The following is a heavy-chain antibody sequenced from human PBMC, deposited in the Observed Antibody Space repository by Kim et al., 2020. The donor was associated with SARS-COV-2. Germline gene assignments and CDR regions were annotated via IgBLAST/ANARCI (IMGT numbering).Heavy chain of an antibody. CDR1: GGTFSSYA. CDR3: ARETELTTTVRVGMDV. V-gene: IGHV1-69*13. Sequence: SVKVSCKASGGTFSSYAISWVRQAPGQGLEWMGGIIPIFGTANYAQKFQGRVTITADESTSTAYMELSSLRSEDTAVYYCARETELTTTVRVGMDVWGQGTTVTVSS. CDR2: IIPIFGTA. J-gene: IGHJ6*02. D-gene: IGHD4-17*01.